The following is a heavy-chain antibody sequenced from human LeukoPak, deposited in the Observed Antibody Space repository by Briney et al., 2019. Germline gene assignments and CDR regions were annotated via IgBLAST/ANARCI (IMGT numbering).Heavy chain of an antibody. CDR2: INPNSGGT. V-gene: IGHV1-2*02. CDR1: GYSFTSYW. D-gene: IGHD3-9*01. Sequence: GESLKISCKGSGYSFTSYWIGWVRQAPGQGLEWMGWINPNSGGTNYAQKFQGRVTMTRDTSISTAYMELRSLRSDDTAVYYCARGPVLRYFDWLTNPSYYLDYWGQGTLVTVSS. J-gene: IGHJ4*02. CDR3: ARGPVLRYFDWLTNPSYYLDY.